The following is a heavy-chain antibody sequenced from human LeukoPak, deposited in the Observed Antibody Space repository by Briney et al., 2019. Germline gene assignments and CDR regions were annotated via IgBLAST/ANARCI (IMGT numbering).Heavy chain of an antibody. CDR1: GFTFNSYT. CDR3: ARLGRRGGYDAFDI. CDR2: IRSNSRGI. Sequence: QTGGSLRLSCAASGFTFNSYTMNWVRQAPGKGLESVSSIRSNSRGINYADSVKGRFTISRDNDKNTVFLEMNSLRAEDTAVYYCARLGRRGGYDAFDIWGQGTMVTVSS. D-gene: IGHD5-12*01. V-gene: IGHV3-48*04. J-gene: IGHJ3*02.